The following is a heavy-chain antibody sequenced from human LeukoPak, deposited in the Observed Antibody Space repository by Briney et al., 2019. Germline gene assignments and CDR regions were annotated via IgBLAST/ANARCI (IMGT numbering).Heavy chain of an antibody. CDR3: VRARLIRLEDFFDY. CDR2: TSRGSSDI. J-gene: IGHJ4*02. V-gene: IGHV3-48*03. Sequence: QTGGSLRLSCATSGLTLSNYQMHCVRHAPGKGLEGFASTSRGSSDISYAASVKGRFTISTDNANSSLYLQMNSLRAEDTAVYFCVRARLIRLEDFFDYWGQGTLVTVSS. CDR1: GLTLSNYQ. D-gene: IGHD2-21*02.